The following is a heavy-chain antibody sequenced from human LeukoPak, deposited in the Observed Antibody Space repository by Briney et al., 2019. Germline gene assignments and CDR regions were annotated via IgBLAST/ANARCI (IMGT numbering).Heavy chain of an antibody. CDR3: AKGGENYYYYYMDV. CDR2: ISGSGGST. Sequence: GGSLRLSCAASGFTFSSYAMSWVRQAPGKGLDWVSAISGSGGSTYYADSVKGRFTISRDNSKNTLYLQMNSLRAEDTAVYYCAKGGENYYYYYMDVWGKGTTVTVSS. CDR1: GFTFSSYA. D-gene: IGHD2-21*01. V-gene: IGHV3-23*01. J-gene: IGHJ6*03.